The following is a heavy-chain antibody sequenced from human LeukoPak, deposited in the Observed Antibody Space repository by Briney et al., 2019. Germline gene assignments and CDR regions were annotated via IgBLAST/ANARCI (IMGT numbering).Heavy chain of an antibody. CDR2: INPNSGGT. J-gene: IGHJ4*02. D-gene: IGHD1-14*01. V-gene: IGHV1-2*04. CDR3: ARGGTRRPSPFDY. Sequence: GASVKVSCKASGYTFTGYYMHWVRQAPGQGLEWMGWINPNSGGTNYAQKFQGWVTMTRDTSISTAYMELSRLRSDDTAIYYCARGGTRRPSPFDYWGQGILVTVSS. CDR1: GYTFTGYY.